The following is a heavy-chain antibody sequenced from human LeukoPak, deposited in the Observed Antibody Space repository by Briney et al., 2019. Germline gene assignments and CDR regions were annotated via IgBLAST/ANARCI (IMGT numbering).Heavy chain of an antibody. V-gene: IGHV3-30*02. Sequence: GGSLRLSCAASGSTFSDYSMHWVRQAPGKGLNWVAFIRYDGNNKYYADSVKGRFTISRDNSKNMLYLEVNSLSTEDTAVYYCARGEYGSGSYHIDYWGQGTLVTVSS. CDR1: GSTFSDYS. CDR3: ARGEYGSGSYHIDY. J-gene: IGHJ4*02. CDR2: IRYDGNNK. D-gene: IGHD3-10*01.